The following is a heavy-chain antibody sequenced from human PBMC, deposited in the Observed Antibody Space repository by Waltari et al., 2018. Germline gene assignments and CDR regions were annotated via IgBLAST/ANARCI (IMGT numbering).Heavy chain of an antibody. V-gene: IGHV4-31*03. CDR3: ARGVLGDLSPYFDY. Sequence: QVQLQESGPGLVKPSQTLSLTCTVSGGSISSGAYYWSWIRHHPGKGLEWIGYIYYIGSTYSNPSLESRITISLDTSKNQFSLKLSSVTAADTAVYYCARGVLGDLSPYFDYWGQGILVTVSS. CDR2: IYYIGST. CDR1: GGSISSGAYY. J-gene: IGHJ4*02. D-gene: IGHD3-16*02.